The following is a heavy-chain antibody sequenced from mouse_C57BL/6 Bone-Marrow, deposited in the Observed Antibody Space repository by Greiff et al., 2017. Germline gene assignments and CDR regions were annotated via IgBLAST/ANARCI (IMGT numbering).Heavy chain of an antibody. Sequence: VQLQQSGAELVRPGASVKLSCPASGFNIKDDYMHWVKQRPEQGLEWIGWFVPENGDTEYASKFQGKATITADTSSNTAYLQLSSLTSEDTAVYYCTVDGYYPFAYWGQGTLVTVSA. J-gene: IGHJ3*01. CDR2: FVPENGDT. V-gene: IGHV14-4*01. D-gene: IGHD2-3*01. CDR3: TVDGYYPFAY. CDR1: GFNIKDDY.